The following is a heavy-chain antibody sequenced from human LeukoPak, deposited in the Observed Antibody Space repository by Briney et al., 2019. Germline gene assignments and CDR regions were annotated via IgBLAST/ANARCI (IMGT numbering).Heavy chain of an antibody. D-gene: IGHD6-19*01. CDR2: IRSKAYGGTT. V-gene: IGHV3-49*04. J-gene: IGHJ4*02. CDR3: TGGSGWYSPDY. CDR1: GFTFGDYA. Sequence: GGSLRLSCTASGFTFGDYAMSWVRQAPGKGLEWVGFIRSKAYGGTTEYAASVKGRFTISRDDSKSIAYLQMNSLKTEDTAVYYCTGGSGWYSPDYWGQGTLVTVSA.